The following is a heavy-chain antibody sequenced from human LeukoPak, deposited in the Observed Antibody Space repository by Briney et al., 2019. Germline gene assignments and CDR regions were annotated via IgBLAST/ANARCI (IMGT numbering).Heavy chain of an antibody. V-gene: IGHV4-59*01. D-gene: IGHD3-10*01. CDR2: IYYSGST. J-gene: IGHJ3*02. CDR1: GVSISSYY. CDR3: ARDLSGVFDI. Sequence: SETLSLTCTVSGVSISSYYWSWIRQPPGKGLEWIGYIYYSGSTNYNPSLKSRVTISVDTSKNQFSLKLSSVTAADTAVYYCARDLSGVFDIWGQGTMVTVSS.